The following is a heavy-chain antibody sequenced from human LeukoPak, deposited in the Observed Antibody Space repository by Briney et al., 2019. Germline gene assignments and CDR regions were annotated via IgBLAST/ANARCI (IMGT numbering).Heavy chain of an antibody. CDR1: GFTFSTYW. CDR2: TNSDGSRT. V-gene: IGHV3-74*01. D-gene: IGHD3-10*01. CDR3: ARDRGINMVRGVIDY. J-gene: IGHJ4*02. Sequence: LSGGSLGLSCAASGFTFSTYWMHWVRQAPGKGLVWVSRTNSDGSRTDYADSVKGRFTISRDNAENTLYLQMNSLRVEDTAVYYCARDRGINMVRGVIDYWGQGTLVTVSS.